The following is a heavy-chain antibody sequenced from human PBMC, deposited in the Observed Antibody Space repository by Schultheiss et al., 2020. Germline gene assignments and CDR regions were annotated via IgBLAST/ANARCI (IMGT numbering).Heavy chain of an antibody. V-gene: IGHV1-18*04. CDR1: GYTFTSYY. CDR3: AREYRYCSGGSCTEPTTGMDV. CDR2: ISAYNGNT. Sequence: ASVKVSCKASGYTFTSYYMHWVRQAPGQGLEWMGWISAYNGNTNYAQNFQARVTMTTDTPTSTAYMELRSLRPDGTALYYCAREYRYCSGGSCTEPTTGMDVWGQGTTVTVSS. J-gene: IGHJ6*02. D-gene: IGHD2-15*01.